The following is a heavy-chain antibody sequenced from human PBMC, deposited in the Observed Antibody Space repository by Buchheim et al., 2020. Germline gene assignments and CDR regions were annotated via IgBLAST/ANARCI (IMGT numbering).Heavy chain of an antibody. J-gene: IGHJ6*02. V-gene: IGHV3-11*01. D-gene: IGHD6-19*01. Sequence: QVQLVESGGGLIKPGGSLRLSCAASGFTFSDYYMSWIRQAPGKGLEWVSYISSSGSTIYYADSVKGRFTISRDNAKNSLYLQMNSLRAEDTAVYYCARDAVPVSEVYSSGWYEDYYFALYGMDVWGQGTT. CDR2: ISSSGSTI. CDR1: GFTFSDYY. CDR3: ARDAVPVSEVYSSGWYEDYYFALYGMDV.